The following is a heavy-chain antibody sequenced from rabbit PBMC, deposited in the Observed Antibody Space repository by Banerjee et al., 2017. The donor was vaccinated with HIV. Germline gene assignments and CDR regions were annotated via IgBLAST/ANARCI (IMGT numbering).Heavy chain of an antibody. CDR1: GFSFSSGYD. CDR3: ARNMGYGSSSGYYGL. J-gene: IGHJ4*01. CDR2: IDAGSGGGDRT. D-gene: IGHD1-1*01. Sequence: QEQLVESGGDLVKPGASLTLTCTASGFSFSSGYDMCWGRQAPGKGLEWIACIDAGSGGGDRTWFASWVNGRFTISKTSSTTVTLQMTGLTAADTATYFCARNMGYGSSSGYYGLWGPGTLVTVS. V-gene: IGHV1S45*01.